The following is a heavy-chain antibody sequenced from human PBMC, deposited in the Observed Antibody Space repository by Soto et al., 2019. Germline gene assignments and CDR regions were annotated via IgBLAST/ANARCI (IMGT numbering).Heavy chain of an antibody. CDR3: ARDPIFGVVTPNYYFDY. D-gene: IGHD3-3*01. CDR2: ISYDGSNK. Sequence: PGGSLRLSCAASGFTFSSYAMHWVRQAPGKGLEWVAVISYDGSNKYYADSVKGRFTISRDNSKNTLYLQMNSLRAEDTAVYYCARDPIFGVVTPNYYFDYWGQGTLVTVSS. J-gene: IGHJ4*02. V-gene: IGHV3-30-3*01. CDR1: GFTFSSYA.